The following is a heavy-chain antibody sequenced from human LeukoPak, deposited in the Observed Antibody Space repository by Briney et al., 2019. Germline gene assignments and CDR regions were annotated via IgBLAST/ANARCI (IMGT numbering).Heavy chain of an antibody. CDR2: MYYSGST. CDR3: ARRSISGNSWDYFDY. J-gene: IGHJ4*02. V-gene: IGHV4-59*08. D-gene: IGHD4-23*01. CDR1: GPSISSYY. Sequence: SETLSPTCTVSGPSISSYYWSWIRQPPGKGLEWIAFMYYSGSTNYNPSLKSRVTISVDTSKNQFSLKLSSVTAADTAVYYCARRSISGNSWDYFDYWGQGTLVTVSS.